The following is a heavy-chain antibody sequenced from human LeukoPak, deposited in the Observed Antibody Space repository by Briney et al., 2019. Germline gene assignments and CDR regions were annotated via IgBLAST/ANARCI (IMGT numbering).Heavy chain of an antibody. V-gene: IGHV3-48*03. CDR3: ARSDYGDYGLDY. D-gene: IGHD4-17*01. Sequence: LPGGSLRLSCAASGFTFSSYEMNWVRQAPGKGLEWVSYISSSGSTIYYADSVKGRFIISRDNAKNSLYLQMNSLRAEDTAVYYCARSDYGDYGLDYWGQGTLVTVSS. CDR1: GFTFSSYE. J-gene: IGHJ4*02. CDR2: ISSSGSTI.